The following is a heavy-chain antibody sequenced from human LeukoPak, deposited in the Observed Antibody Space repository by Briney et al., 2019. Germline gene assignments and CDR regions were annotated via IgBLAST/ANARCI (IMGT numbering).Heavy chain of an antibody. J-gene: IGHJ4*02. CDR2: MNTNSGNT. CDR1: GYTFTSYD. CDR3: ARLPSRYYDILTGLRDY. D-gene: IGHD3-9*01. Sequence: ASVKVSCKASGYTFTSYDINWVRQATGQGLEWMGWMNTNSGNTGYAQKFQGRVTMTRNTSISTAYMELSSLRSEDTAVYYCARLPSRYYDILTGLRDYWGQGTLVTVSS. V-gene: IGHV1-8*01.